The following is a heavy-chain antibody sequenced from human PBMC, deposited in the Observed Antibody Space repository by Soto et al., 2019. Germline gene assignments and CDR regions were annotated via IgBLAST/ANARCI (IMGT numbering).Heavy chain of an antibody. CDR1: GFTFSNYS. D-gene: IGHD6-13*01. V-gene: IGHV3-48*02. Sequence: EVQLVESGGGLVQPGGSLRLSCAASGFTFSNYSMNWVRQAPGKGLEWVSYISSSSSTTIYYADSVKGRFTISRDNAKNSLYLQMNSLRDGGTAVYYCAREAAADYLNWFGPWGQGTLVTVSS. J-gene: IGHJ5*02. CDR2: ISSSSSTTI. CDR3: AREAAADYLNWFGP.